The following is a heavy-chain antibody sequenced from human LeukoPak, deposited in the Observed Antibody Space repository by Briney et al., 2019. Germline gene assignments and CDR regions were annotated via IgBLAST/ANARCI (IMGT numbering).Heavy chain of an antibody. CDR3: ARSIAAAGTQDFQH. CDR1: VYTFTGYY. D-gene: IGHD6-13*01. V-gene: IGHV1-2*02. Sequence: ASVTVPYKASVYTFTGYYMHWVRQAPGQGREWMGWINPNSGGANYAQKFQGRVTMTRDTSISTAYMELSRLRSDDTAVYYCARSIAAAGTQDFQHWGQGTLVTVSS. CDR2: INPNSGGA. J-gene: IGHJ1*01.